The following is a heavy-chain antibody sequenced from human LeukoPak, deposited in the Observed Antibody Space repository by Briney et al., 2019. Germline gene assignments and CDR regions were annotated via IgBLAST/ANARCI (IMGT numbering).Heavy chain of an antibody. CDR3: AELGITMIGGV. CDR2: ISGSGGST. Sequence: PGGSLRLSCAASGFTFSNYAMSWVRQAPGKGLEWVSVISGSGGSTYYAASVEGRFTISRDNAKNSLYLQMNSLRAEGTAVYYCAELGITMIGGVWGKGTTVTISS. D-gene: IGHD3-10*02. V-gene: IGHV3-23*01. CDR1: GFTFSNYA. J-gene: IGHJ6*04.